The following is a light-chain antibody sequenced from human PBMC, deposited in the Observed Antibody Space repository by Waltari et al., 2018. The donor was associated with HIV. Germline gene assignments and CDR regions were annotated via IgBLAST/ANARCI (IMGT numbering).Light chain of an antibody. CDR3: CSYAGSSTYVV. Sequence: QSVLTQPPSASGTPGQRVTISCSGGSFNIGSNYVSWYQQHPGNAPKLIIYEGDKRPSGVSYRFSGSKSGSTASLTISGLQAEDEADYYCCSYAGSSTYVVFGGGTQLTVL. V-gene: IGLV2-23*01. CDR1: SFNIGSNY. J-gene: IGLJ2*01. CDR2: EGD.